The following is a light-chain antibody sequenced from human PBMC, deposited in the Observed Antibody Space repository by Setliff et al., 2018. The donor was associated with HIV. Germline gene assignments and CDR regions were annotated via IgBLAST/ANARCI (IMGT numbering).Light chain of an antibody. Sequence: QSALTQPASVSESPGQSITISCTATTSDVGGYNYVSWYQHHPGKAPKLMIYEVSNRPSGVSNRFSGSKSGNTASLTISGLQAEDEADYFCSSYTSSSTYVFGAGTKVTVL. CDR3: SSYTSSSTYV. V-gene: IGLV2-14*01. CDR2: EVS. J-gene: IGLJ1*01. CDR1: TSDVGGYNY.